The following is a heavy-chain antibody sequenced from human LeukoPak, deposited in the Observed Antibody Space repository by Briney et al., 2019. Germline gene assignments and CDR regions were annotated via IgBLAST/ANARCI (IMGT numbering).Heavy chain of an antibody. Sequence: SETLSLTCAVSGGSISSGGYSWSWIRQPPGKGLEWIGYIYHSGSTYYNPSLKSRVTISVDRSKNQFSLKLSSVTAADTAVYYCARDFGGSPWFDPWGQGTLVTVSS. V-gene: IGHV4-30-2*01. CDR1: GGSISSGGYS. CDR3: ARDFGGSPWFDP. D-gene: IGHD2-15*01. J-gene: IGHJ5*02. CDR2: IYHSGST.